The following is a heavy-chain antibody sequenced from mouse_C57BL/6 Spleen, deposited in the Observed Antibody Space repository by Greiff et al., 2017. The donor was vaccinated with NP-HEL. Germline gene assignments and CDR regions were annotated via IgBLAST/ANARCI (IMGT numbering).Heavy chain of an antibody. CDR1: GYTFTSYW. V-gene: IGHV1-53*01. Sequence: QVQLQQPGTELVKPGASVKLSCKASGYTFTSYWMHWVKQRPGQGLEWIGNINPSNGGTNYNEKFKSKATLTVDKSSSTAYMQRSSLTSEDSAVYYCAREGGLDYAMDYWGQGTSVTVSS. CDR3: AREGGLDYAMDY. CDR2: INPSNGGT. D-gene: IGHD2-4*01. J-gene: IGHJ4*01.